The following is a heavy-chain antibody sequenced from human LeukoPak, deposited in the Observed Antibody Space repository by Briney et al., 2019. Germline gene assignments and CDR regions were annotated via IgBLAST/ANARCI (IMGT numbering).Heavy chain of an antibody. D-gene: IGHD3-10*01. CDR2: ISYDGSNK. Sequence: GGSLRLSCAASGFTFSSYGMHCVRQAPGKGLEWGAVISYDGSNKYYPDSVKGRFTISRDNSKNTLYLQMNSLRAEDTAVYYCAKDSGRLAALVRGVIPRNYWGQGTLDSVSS. J-gene: IGHJ4*02. CDR1: GFTFSSYG. CDR3: AKDSGRLAALVRGVIPRNY. V-gene: IGHV3-30*18.